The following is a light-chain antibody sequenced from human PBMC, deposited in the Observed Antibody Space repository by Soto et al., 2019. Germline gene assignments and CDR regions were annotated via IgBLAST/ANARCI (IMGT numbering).Light chain of an antibody. J-gene: IGKJ4*01. CDR3: QQYYHCGLS. CDR1: QNVASN. Sequence: VMTQSPANLSVSPGEGVTLFCRANQNVASNIAWYQVKPAQPPRLLIYASSTRATGIPATFSGSGSGTQFSLTISSLQSEDSAVYYCQQYYHCGLSFGGGTKVDIK. CDR2: ASS. V-gene: IGKV3D-15*01.